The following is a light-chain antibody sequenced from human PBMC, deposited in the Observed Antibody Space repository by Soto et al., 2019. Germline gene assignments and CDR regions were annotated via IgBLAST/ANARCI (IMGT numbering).Light chain of an antibody. CDR1: SSDVGGYNY. J-gene: IGLJ1*01. CDR2: DVS. Sequence: QSALTQPASVSGSPGQSITISCTGTSSDVGGYNYVSWYQHHPGKAPELIIFDVSNRPSGVSNLFSGSKSGNTASLTISGLQPEDEADYYCSSYTTSNTRQIVFGTGTKVTVL. V-gene: IGLV2-14*03. CDR3: SSYTTSNTRQIV.